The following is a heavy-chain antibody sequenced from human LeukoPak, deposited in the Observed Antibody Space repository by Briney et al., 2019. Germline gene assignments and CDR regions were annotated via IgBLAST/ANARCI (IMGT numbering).Heavy chain of an antibody. D-gene: IGHD1-1*01. V-gene: IGHV4-39*06. Sequence: SETLSLTCTVSGGSISSSSYYWGWIRQPPGKGLEWNGSIYYSGSTYYNPSLKSRVTISVDTSKKQFALRLSSVTAADTAVYYCASLKTGTTIIYFYYYMDVGGKGTTVTVSS. J-gene: IGHJ6*03. CDR1: GGSISSSSYY. CDR2: IYYSGST. CDR3: ASLKTGTTIIYFYYYMDV.